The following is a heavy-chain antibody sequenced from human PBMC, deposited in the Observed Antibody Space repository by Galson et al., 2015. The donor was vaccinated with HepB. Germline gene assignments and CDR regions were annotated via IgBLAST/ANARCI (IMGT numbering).Heavy chain of an antibody. Sequence: SLRLSCAASGFTFNDYRMNWVRQAPGKGLEWISYISRNGKVIHYADSAKGRFTVSRDNAKNSLYLQMDSLRDGDTALYYCVRDGGDGYNYFDLWGQGTLVTVSS. D-gene: IGHD2-21*01. V-gene: IGHV3-48*02. CDR3: VRDGGDGYNYFDL. J-gene: IGHJ5*02. CDR1: GFTFNDYR. CDR2: ISRNGKVI.